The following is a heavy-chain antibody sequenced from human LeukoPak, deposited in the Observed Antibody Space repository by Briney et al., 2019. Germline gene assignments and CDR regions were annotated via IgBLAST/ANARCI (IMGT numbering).Heavy chain of an antibody. CDR1: GGSISSSSYH. CDR3: ARQGGSSWYGGYYFDY. D-gene: IGHD6-13*01. J-gene: IGHJ4*02. V-gene: IGHV4-39*01. Sequence: PSETLSLTCTVSGGSISSSSYHWGWIRQPPGKGLEWIGSHYYSGSTYYNPSLKSRVTISVDTSKNQFSLKLSSVTAADTAVYYCARQGGSSWYGGYYFDYWGQGTLVTVSS. CDR2: HYYSGST.